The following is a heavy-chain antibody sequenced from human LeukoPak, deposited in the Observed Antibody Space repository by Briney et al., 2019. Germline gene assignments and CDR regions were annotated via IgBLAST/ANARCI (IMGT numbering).Heavy chain of an antibody. J-gene: IGHJ4*02. CDR3: ARAGNYFEY. Sequence: GGSLRLSCAASGFAFSTYEMNWVRQAPGKGLEWVSHISSSGSTIYYADSVKGRFTIPRDNAKNSLYLQMNSLRAEDTAVYYCARAGNYFEYWGQGTLVTVSS. CDR2: ISSSGSTI. CDR1: GFAFSTYE. V-gene: IGHV3-48*03. D-gene: IGHD1-1*01.